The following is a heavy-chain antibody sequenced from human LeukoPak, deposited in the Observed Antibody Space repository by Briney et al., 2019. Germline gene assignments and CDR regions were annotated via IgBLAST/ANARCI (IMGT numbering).Heavy chain of an antibody. CDR3: ARGHSSGWYPAARNYYYGMDV. D-gene: IGHD6-19*01. V-gene: IGHV1-8*01. CDR1: GYIFTRYD. CDR2: MNPNSGNT. Sequence: GASVKVSCKASGYIFTRYDINWVRQATGQGLEWMGWMNPNSGNTGYAQKFQGRVTMTRNTSISTAYMELSSLRSEDTAVYYCARGHSSGWYPAARNYYYGMDVWGQGTRVTVSS. J-gene: IGHJ6*02.